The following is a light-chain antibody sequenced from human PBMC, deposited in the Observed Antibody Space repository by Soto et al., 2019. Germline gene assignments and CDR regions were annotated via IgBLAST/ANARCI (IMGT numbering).Light chain of an antibody. CDR3: QQRKFWLS. J-gene: IGKJ4*01. Sequence: TVLTQSPATLSLSPGERVTLSCRASQSIDIYLAWYQLRPGQAPRLLIYDASNRPPGIPARFSGSGSGTDFTLTISSLEPEDFAIYYCQQRKFWLSFGGGTKVEIK. CDR1: QSIDIY. V-gene: IGKV3-11*01. CDR2: DAS.